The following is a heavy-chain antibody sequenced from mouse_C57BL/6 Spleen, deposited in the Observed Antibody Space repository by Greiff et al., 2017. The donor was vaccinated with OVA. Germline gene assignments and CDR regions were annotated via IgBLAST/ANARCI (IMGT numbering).Heavy chain of an antibody. CDR1: GYTFTSYW. V-gene: IGHV1-59*01. Sequence: QVQLQQPGAELVRPGTSVKLSCKASGYTFTSYWMHWVKQRPGQGLEWIGVIDPSDSYTNYNQKFKGKATLTVDTSSSTAYMQLSILTSEDSAVYYSARHDGYFDYWGQGTTLTVSS. D-gene: IGHD2-3*01. CDR3: ARHDGYFDY. CDR2: IDPSDSYT. J-gene: IGHJ2*01.